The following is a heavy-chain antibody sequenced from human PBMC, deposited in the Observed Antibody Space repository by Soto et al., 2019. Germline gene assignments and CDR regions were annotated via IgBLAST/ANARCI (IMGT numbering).Heavy chain of an antibody. CDR2: FDPEDGET. D-gene: IGHD3-16*02. J-gene: IGHJ4*02. V-gene: IGHV1-24*01. CDR3: AIGAQLRLGELSSDSFDY. Sequence: ASVKVSCKVSGYTLTELSMHWVRQAPGKGLEWMGGFDPEDGETIYAQKFQGRVTMTEDTSTDTAYMELSSLRSEDTAVYYCAIGAQLRLGELSSDSFDYWGQGTLVTVSS. CDR1: GYTLTELS.